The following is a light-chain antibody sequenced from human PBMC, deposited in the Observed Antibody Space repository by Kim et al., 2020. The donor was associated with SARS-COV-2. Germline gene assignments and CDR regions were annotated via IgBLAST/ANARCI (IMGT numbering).Light chain of an antibody. J-gene: IGLJ2*01. CDR2: DVT. CDR3: SSYTSSNSLV. V-gene: IGLV2-14*03. Sequence: QSVLTQPASVSGSPGQSITISCTGTNRDVGGYDYVSWYQQHPGNAPKLLIYDVTNRPSGVSNRFSGSKSGNTASLSISGLQAEDEADYYCSSYTSSNSLVFGGGTQLTVL. CDR1: NRDVGGYDY.